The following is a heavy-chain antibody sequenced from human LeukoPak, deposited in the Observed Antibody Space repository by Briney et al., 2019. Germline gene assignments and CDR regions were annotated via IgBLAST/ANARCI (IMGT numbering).Heavy chain of an antibody. J-gene: IGHJ3*02. V-gene: IGHV1-8*01. CDR1: GYTFRTYD. D-gene: IGHD4-11*01. CDR3: VRGDLPTTVLNDPFNI. CDR2: MNPNSGNT. Sequence: ASVKVSCKASGYTFRTYDTNWVRQAPGQGLEWLGWMNPNSGNTGYAPKFQGRVAMTRVTSINTAYMELFSLRSEDTAVYFCVRGDLPTTVLNDPFNIWGQGTMVTVSS.